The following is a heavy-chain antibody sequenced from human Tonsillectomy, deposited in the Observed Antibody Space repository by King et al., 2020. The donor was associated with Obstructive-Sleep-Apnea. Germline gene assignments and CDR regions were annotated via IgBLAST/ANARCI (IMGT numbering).Heavy chain of an antibody. V-gene: IGHV4-59*12. CDR1: GGSISTYY. D-gene: IGHD3-22*01. CDR3: ARGFVHRTYYYDSSGTFDY. J-gene: IGHJ4*02. CDR2: ISYSGST. Sequence: QLQESGPGLVKPSETLSLTCTVSGGSISTYYWSWIRQPPGKGLEWIGCISYSGSTNYNPSLKSRVTISVDTSKNQFSLKLSSVTAADTAVYYCARGFVHRTYYYDSSGTFDYWGQGTLVTVSS.